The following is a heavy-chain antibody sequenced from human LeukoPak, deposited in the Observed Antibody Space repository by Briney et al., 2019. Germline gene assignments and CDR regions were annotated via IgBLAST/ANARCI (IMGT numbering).Heavy chain of an antibody. CDR2: INPNTGDT. CDR1: GYTFTGYY. D-gene: IGHD2-2*01. V-gene: IGHV1-2*02. J-gene: IGHJ5*02. CDR3: ARNLVPAAGFDP. Sequence: GASVKVSCKASGYTFTGYYMHWVRQAPGQGLEWMAWINPNTGDTKYAQKFQGRVTMTRDTSISTAYMEVRRLGSDDTAVYYCARNLVPAAGFDPWGQGTLVTVSS.